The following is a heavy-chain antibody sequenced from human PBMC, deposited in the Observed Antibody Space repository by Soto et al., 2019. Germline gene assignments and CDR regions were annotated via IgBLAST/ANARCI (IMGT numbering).Heavy chain of an antibody. V-gene: IGHV3-23*01. CDR1: GVTFSSYA. CDR2: ISGSGGST. CDR3: AKLYAYSYGLMEYYFDY. D-gene: IGHD5-18*01. J-gene: IGHJ4*02. Sequence: GGSLRLSCAASGVTFSSYAMSWVRQAPGKGLEWVSAISGSGGSTYYADSVKGRFTISRDNSKNTLYLQMNSLRAEDTAVYYCAKLYAYSYGLMEYYFDYWGQGTLVTVSS.